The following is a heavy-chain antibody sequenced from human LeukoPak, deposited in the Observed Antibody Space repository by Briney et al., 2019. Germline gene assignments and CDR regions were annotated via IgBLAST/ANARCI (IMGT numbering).Heavy chain of an antibody. V-gene: IGHV4-38-2*01. CDR3: ARHPSRIAARPNWFDP. CDR2: IYHSGST. J-gene: IGHJ5*02. D-gene: IGHD6-6*01. Sequence: WETLSLTCAVSGYSISSGYYWGWIRQPPGKGLEWIGSIYHSGSTYYNPSLKSRVTISVETSKNQFSLKLSSVTAADTAVYYCARHPSRIAARPNWFDPWGQGTLVTVSS. CDR1: GYSISSGYY.